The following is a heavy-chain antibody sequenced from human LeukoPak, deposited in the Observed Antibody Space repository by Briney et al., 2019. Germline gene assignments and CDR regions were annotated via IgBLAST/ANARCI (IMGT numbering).Heavy chain of an antibody. V-gene: IGHV1-46*01. CDR2: INPSGGTT. D-gene: IGHD2-15*01. CDR3: ARAGGGYYFDY. Sequence: ASVKVSCKASGYTFTSYGISWVRQAPGQGLEWMGIINPSGGTTSYAQKFQGRVIMTRDTSTSTVYMELSSLRSEDTAVYYCARAGGGYYFDYWGQGTLVTVSS. CDR1: GYTFTSYG. J-gene: IGHJ4*02.